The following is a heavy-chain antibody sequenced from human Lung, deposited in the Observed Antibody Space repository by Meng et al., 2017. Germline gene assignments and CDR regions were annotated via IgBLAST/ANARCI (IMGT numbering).Heavy chain of an antibody. CDR3: ARGVDITVTKYHFDY. V-gene: IGHV3-21*01. CDR1: GFTFSTYS. D-gene: IGHD4-17*01. CDR2: INSGRNYI. J-gene: IGHJ4*02. Sequence: EVQLVESGGGLVKPGGSLRRACAASGFTFSTYSMNWVRQAPGKGLEWVSSINSGRNYIYYAHSVKGRFTISRDSAKNSVYLQMNSLRAEDTAVYYCARGVDITVTKYHFDYWGQGILVTVSS.